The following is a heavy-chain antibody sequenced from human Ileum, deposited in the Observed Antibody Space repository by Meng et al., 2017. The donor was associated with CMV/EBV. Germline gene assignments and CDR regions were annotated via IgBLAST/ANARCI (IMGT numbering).Heavy chain of an antibody. Sequence: QRQLQESGPVHMKTSDTLAPTCIVSGGSLSNNSYFWGWIRQPPGKGLEWIGSVFYSGNSYYNPSLKSRVTISVDTSKNQLSLKVNSVTAADTAVYYCARVRALITLFDYWGQGTLVTVSS. CDR1: GGSLSNNSYF. V-gene: IGHV4-39*07. CDR2: VFYSGNS. CDR3: ARVRALITLFDY. D-gene: IGHD1-14*01. J-gene: IGHJ4*02.